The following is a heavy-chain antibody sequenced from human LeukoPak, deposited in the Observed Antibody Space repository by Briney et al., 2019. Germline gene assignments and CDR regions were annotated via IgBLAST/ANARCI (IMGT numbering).Heavy chain of an antibody. J-gene: IGHJ3*02. V-gene: IGHV1-18*01. CDR2: ISGYNGNT. Sequence: GASVKVSCKASGYTFTSYGISWVRQAPGQGLEWMGWISGYNGNTNYAQKLQSRVTMTTDTSTSTVYLELRSLRSDDTAVYYCGRPRSRMYRDAFDIWGQGTMVTVSS. CDR1: GYTFTSYG. CDR3: GRPRSRMYRDAFDI. D-gene: IGHD1-26*01.